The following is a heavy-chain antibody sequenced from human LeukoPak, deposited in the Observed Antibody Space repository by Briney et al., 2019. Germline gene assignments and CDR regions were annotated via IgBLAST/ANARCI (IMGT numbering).Heavy chain of an antibody. CDR1: GFTFDDYA. D-gene: IGHD6-19*01. V-gene: IGHV3-43D*03. Sequence: GGSLRLSCAASGFTFDDYAMHWVRQAPGKGLEWVSLISWDGGRTYYADPVKGRFTISRDNRKNSLYLQMNSLRAEDTPVYYCAKGSIAVAGSVVYWGQGTLVTVS. CDR3: AKGSIAVAGSVVY. CDR2: ISWDGGRT. J-gene: IGHJ4*02.